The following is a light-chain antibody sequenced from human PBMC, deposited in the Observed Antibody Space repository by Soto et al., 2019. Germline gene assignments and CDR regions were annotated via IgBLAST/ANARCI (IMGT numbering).Light chain of an antibody. CDR2: DAS. V-gene: IGKV1-5*01. CDR1: QSISSW. CDR3: QQYNSYRT. J-gene: IGKJ1*01. Sequence: DIKMGQSPSTLSASVGDRVTITCRASQSISSWLAWYQQKPGKAPKLLIYDASSLESGVPSRFSGGGSGTEFTLTISSLQPDDFATYYCQQYNSYRTFGQGTKVDIK.